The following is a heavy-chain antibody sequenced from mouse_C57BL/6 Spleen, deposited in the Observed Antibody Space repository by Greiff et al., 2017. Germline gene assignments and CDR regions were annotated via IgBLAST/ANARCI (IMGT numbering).Heavy chain of an antibody. CDR1: GYTFTSYW. Sequence: QVQLQQPGAELVRPGTSVKLSCKASGYTFTSYWMHWVKQRPGQGLEWIGVIYPSDSYTNYNQKFKGKATLTVDTSSSTAYMQLSSLPSEDSAVYYCARAAYYDCSSDYFGCWGKGATLTLSS. V-gene: IGHV1-59*01. D-gene: IGHD1-1*01. J-gene: IGHJ2*01. CDR2: IYPSDSYT. CDR3: ARAAYYDCSSDYFGC.